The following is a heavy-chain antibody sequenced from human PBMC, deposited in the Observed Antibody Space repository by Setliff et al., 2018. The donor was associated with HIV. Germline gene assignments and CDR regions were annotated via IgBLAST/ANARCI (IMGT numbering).Heavy chain of an antibody. CDR3: AMSLGGSADY. CDR1: GFTFSSYG. D-gene: IGHD3-16*01. Sequence: PGGSLRLSCAASGFTFSSYGMHWVRQAPGKGLEWVSYISTSRSKTIYHADSVKGRFTISRDDARNSVYLEMNNLRAEDTALYFCAMSLGGSADYWGQGTMVTVSS. V-gene: IGHV3-48*01. J-gene: IGHJ4*03. CDR2: ISTSRSKTI.